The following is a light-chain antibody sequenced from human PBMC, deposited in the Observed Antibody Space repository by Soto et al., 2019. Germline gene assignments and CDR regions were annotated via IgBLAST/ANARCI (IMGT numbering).Light chain of an antibody. CDR1: QSTINN. V-gene: IGKV3-15*01. CDR3: QQYNNWWT. J-gene: IGKJ1*01. Sequence: EIVMTQSPATLSVSPGERATLSCRASQSTINNLAWYHQRPGHAPRLLIYGASTRATGIPARFSGSGSGTEFTLTISRLQSADFAVYYCQQYNNWWTFGEGTSVEIK. CDR2: GAS.